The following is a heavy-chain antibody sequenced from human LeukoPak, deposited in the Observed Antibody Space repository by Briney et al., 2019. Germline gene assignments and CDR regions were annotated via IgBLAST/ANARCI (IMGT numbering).Heavy chain of an antibody. J-gene: IGHJ5*02. CDR1: GFTFSSYW. Sequence: GGSLRLSCAASGFTFSSYWMHWVRQAPGKGLVWVSRINSDGSSTSYADSVKGRFTISRDNAKNTLYLQMNSLRAEDTAVYYCAREHGVVISRGRRYNRFDPWGQGTLVTVSS. CDR3: AREHGVVISRGRRYNRFDP. D-gene: IGHD3-3*01. CDR2: INSDGSST. V-gene: IGHV3-74*01.